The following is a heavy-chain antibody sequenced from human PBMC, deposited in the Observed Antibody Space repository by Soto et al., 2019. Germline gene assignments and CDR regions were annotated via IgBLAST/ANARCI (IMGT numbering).Heavy chain of an antibody. Sequence: GGSLRLSCTASGFTFSRHAMTWVRQAPGKGLEWVSGLSDSGGSTYYADSVKGRFTISRDNSKNTVYLQMNSLRAEDTAVYYCARGRYRSGGRCYFDYWGQGTPVTVSS. CDR3: ARGRYRSGGRCYFDY. CDR1: GFTFSRHA. V-gene: IGHV3-23*01. CDR2: LSDSGGST. J-gene: IGHJ4*02. D-gene: IGHD2-15*01.